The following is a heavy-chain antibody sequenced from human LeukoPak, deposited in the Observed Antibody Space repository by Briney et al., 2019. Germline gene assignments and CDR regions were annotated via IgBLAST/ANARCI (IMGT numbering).Heavy chain of an antibody. V-gene: IGHV3-30-3*01. CDR2: ISYDGSNK. CDR3: ARRYCSGGSCYPPPYFDY. D-gene: IGHD2-15*01. Sequence: GGSLRLSCAASGFTFSSYAMHWVRQAPGKGLEWVAVISYDGSNKYYADSVKGRFTISRDNSKNTLYLQMNSLRAEDTAVYYCARRYCSGGSCYPPPYFDYWGQGTLVTVSS. J-gene: IGHJ4*02. CDR1: GFTFSSYA.